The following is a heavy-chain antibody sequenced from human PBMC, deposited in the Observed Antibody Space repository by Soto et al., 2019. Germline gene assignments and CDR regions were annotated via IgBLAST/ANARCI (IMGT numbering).Heavy chain of an antibody. Sequence: EVQLWESGGGLVQPGGSLRLSCAASGFTFSNYAMSWVRQAPGKGLEWVSVISASGGSTYYADSVKGRFTISRDNSKNTLYLQMNSLRAEDAAVYYCAKAGLGGYGSGTYDFDYWGQGTLVTASS. V-gene: IGHV3-23*01. CDR1: GFTFSNYA. D-gene: IGHD3-10*01. J-gene: IGHJ4*01. CDR3: AKAGLGGYGSGTYDFDY. CDR2: ISASGGST.